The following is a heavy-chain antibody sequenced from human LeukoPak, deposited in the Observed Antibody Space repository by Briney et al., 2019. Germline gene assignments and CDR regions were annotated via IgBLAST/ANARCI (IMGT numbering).Heavy chain of an antibody. Sequence: GGSLRLSCAASGFTFSSYGMDWVRQAPGKGLEWVAFIRNDGSNKYYADSVKGRFTISRANSKNTLYLQMNSLRAEDTAVYYCARGLAGYASSLGYWGQGTLVTVSA. CDR1: GFTFSSYG. CDR3: ARGLAGYASSLGY. J-gene: IGHJ4*02. CDR2: IRNDGSNK. D-gene: IGHD6-6*01. V-gene: IGHV3-30*02.